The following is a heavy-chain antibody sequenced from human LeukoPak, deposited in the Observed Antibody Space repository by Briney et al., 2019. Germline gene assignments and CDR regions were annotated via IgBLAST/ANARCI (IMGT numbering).Heavy chain of an antibody. CDR3: ARKKGVLRYFDWLLRTPRWFDP. CDR2: INHSGST. CDR1: GGSFSGYY. Sequence: SETLSLTCAVYGGSFSGYYWSWIRQPPGKGLEWIGEINHSGSTNYNPSLKSRVTISVDTSKNQFSLKLSSVTAADTAVYYCARKKGVLRYFDWLLRTPRWFDPWGQGTLVTVSS. V-gene: IGHV4-34*01. D-gene: IGHD3-9*01. J-gene: IGHJ5*02.